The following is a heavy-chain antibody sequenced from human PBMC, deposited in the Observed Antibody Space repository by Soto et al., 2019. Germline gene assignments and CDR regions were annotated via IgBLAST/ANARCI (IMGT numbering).Heavy chain of an antibody. CDR1: GGSISSYY. CDR3: ARVQRGYSYGSLMDSGYDFYGMDV. V-gene: IGHV4-59*01. CDR2: IYYSVST. D-gene: IGHD5-18*01. Sequence: SETLSLTCTVSGGSISSYYWSWIRQPPGKGLEWIGYIYYSVSTNYNPSLKSRVTISVDKSKNQFSLKLRSVTAAATAVYYCARVQRGYSYGSLMDSGYDFYGMDVWGQGTTVTVSS. J-gene: IGHJ6*02.